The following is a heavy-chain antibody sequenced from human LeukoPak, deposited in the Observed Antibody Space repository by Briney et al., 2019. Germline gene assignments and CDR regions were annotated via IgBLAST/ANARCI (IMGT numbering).Heavy chain of an antibody. Sequence: SETLSLTCTVSGGSLTIYFWSWIRQPPGTGLEWIGYIHSSGSSYYNPSFKSRVTTSVDTSKNQFSLNLNSVTAADTAVYYCARHPGGNDAHRFDYWGQGFLVTVSS. D-gene: IGHD4-23*01. CDR1: GGSLTIYF. CDR3: ARHPGGNDAHRFDY. CDR2: IHSSGSS. V-gene: IGHV4-59*08. J-gene: IGHJ4*02.